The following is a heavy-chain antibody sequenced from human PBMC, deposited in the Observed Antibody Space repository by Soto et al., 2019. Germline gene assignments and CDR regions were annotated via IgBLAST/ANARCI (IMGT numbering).Heavy chain of an antibody. CDR2: IYYSGST. CDR3: ARDRGEGRASDFDY. V-gene: IGHV4-31*03. J-gene: IGHJ4*02. Sequence: PSETLCLTCTVSGGSISGGGYYWSWIRQHPGKGLEWIGYIYYSGSTYYNPSLKSRVTISVDTSKNQFSLKLSSVTAADTAVYYCARDRGEGRASDFDYWGQGTLVTVSS. D-gene: IGHD3-10*01. CDR1: GGSISGGGYY.